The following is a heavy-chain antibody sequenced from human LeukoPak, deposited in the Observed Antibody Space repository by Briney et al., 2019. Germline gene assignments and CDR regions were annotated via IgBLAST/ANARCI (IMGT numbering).Heavy chain of an antibody. D-gene: IGHD2-15*01. CDR1: GFIFSRYE. CDR2: ISRSGSTI. CDR3: AGQDCSGGSCSQTAYYYYYGMDV. V-gene: IGHV3-48*03. Sequence: GGSLRLSCAASGFIFSRYEMNWVREARGKGLEWVSYISRSGSTIFCADCVKGRFTISRDNAKNSLYLQMNSLRAEDTAVYYCAGQDCSGGSCSQTAYYYYYGMDVWGQGTTVTVSS. J-gene: IGHJ6*02.